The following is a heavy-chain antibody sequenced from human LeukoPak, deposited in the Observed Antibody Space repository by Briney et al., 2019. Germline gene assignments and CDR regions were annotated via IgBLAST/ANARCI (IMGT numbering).Heavy chain of an antibody. CDR2: IRYDGSNK. CDR1: GFTFSSYG. V-gene: IGHV3-30*02. CDR3: ATIDSKPTDY. Sequence: PGGSLRLSCAASGFTFSSYGMHWVRQAPGKGLEWVAFIRYDGSNKYYADSVKGRFTISRDNSKNTLYLQMNSLRAEDTAVYYCATIDSKPTDYWGQGTLVTVSS. D-gene: IGHD3-22*01. J-gene: IGHJ4*02.